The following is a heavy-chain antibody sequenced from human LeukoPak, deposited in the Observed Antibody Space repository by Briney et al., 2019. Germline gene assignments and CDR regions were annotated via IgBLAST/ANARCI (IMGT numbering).Heavy chain of an antibody. J-gene: IGHJ4*02. V-gene: IGHV3-23*01. Sequence: LSGGSLRLSCVASGITFSIIAVSWFGKPPERGLNWVSVISGSAHKIRYADSVKGRFTISRDNSENIVYLQMNNLRVEDTAVYYCAGRPTGYSSGYIHWGQGTLVTVSS. D-gene: IGHD5-18*01. CDR2: ISGSAHKI. CDR3: AGRPTGYSSGYIH. CDR1: GITFSIIA.